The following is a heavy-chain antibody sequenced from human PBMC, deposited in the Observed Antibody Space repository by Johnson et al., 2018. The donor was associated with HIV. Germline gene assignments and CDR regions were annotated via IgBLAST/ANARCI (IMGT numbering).Heavy chain of an antibody. Sequence: VQLVESGGGLVQHGGSLRLSCAASGFTFSSYWMSWVRQAPGKGLEWVANIKQDGSEKYYVDSVKGRFTISRDNARNSLYLQMNSLRAEDTAVYYCARGRRYYNDTGPDAFDIWGQGTMVTVSS. CDR3: ARGRRYYNDTGPDAFDI. CDR1: GFTFSSYW. D-gene: IGHD3-22*01. CDR2: IKQDGSEK. J-gene: IGHJ3*02. V-gene: IGHV3-7*01.